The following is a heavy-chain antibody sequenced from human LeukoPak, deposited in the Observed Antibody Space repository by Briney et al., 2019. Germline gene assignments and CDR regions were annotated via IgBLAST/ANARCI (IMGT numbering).Heavy chain of an antibody. D-gene: IGHD3-10*01. J-gene: IGHJ3*02. V-gene: IGHV1-69*05. Sequence: SVKVSCKASGYTFTSYGISWVRQAPGQGLEWMGGIIPIFGTANYAQKFQGRVTITTDESTSTAYMELSSLRSEDTAVYYCARHYGDLGAFDIWGQGTMVTVSS. CDR2: IIPIFGTA. CDR3: ARHYGDLGAFDI. CDR1: GYTFTSYG.